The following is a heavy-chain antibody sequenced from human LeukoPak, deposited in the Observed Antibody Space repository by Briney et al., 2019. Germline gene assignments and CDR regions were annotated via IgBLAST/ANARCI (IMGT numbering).Heavy chain of an antibody. J-gene: IGHJ6*03. CDR2: IRYDGSNK. CDR1: GFTFSSYG. D-gene: IGHD3-9*01. CDR3: AGDILTGYYYYMDV. Sequence: PGGSLRLSCAASGFTFSSYGMHWVRQAPGKGLEWVAFIRYDGSNKYYADSVKGRFTISRDNSKNTLYLQMNSLRAEDTAVYYCAGDILTGYYYYMDVWGKGTTVTVSS. V-gene: IGHV3-30*02.